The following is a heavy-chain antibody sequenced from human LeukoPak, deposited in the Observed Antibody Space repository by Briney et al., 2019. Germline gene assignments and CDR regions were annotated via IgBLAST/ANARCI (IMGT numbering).Heavy chain of an antibody. J-gene: IGHJ4*02. CDR2: IIPIFGTA. CDR1: GGTFGSYA. Sequence: SVKVSCKASGGTFGSYAISWVRQAPGQGLEWMGGIIPIFGTANYAQKFQGRVTITADESTSTAYMELSSLRSEDTAVYYCARAPSNYYDSSGYYFDYWGQGTLVTVSS. V-gene: IGHV1-69*13. CDR3: ARAPSNYYDSSGYYFDY. D-gene: IGHD3-22*01.